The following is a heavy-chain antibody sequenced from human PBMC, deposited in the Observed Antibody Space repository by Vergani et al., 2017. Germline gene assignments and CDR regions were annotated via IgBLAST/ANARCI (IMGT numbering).Heavy chain of an antibody. CDR1: GGSISSSNW. J-gene: IGHJ6*02. Sequence: QVQLQESGPGLVKPSGTLSLTCAVSGGSISSSNWWSWIRQPPGKGLEWIGEINHSGSTNYNPSLKSRVTISVDTSTNQFSLKLSSVTAADTAVYYCAREGSLKSPYYYYYYGMDVWGQGTTVTVSS. CDR3: AREGSLKSPYYYYYYGMDV. V-gene: IGHV4-4*02. CDR2: INHSGST.